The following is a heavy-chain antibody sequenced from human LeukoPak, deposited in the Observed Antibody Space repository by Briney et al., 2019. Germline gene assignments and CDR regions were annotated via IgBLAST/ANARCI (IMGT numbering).Heavy chain of an antibody. J-gene: IGHJ6*02. V-gene: IGHV4-31*03. CDR2: IYYSGST. D-gene: IGHD3-16*01. CDR1: GGSISSGGYY. Sequence: PSQTLSLTCTVSGGSISSGGYYWSWIRQHPGKGLEWTGYIYYSGSTYYNPSLKSRVTISVDTSKNQFSLKLSSVTAADTAVYYCARDWGTYYYYGMDVWGQGTTVTVSS. CDR3: ARDWGTYYYYGMDV.